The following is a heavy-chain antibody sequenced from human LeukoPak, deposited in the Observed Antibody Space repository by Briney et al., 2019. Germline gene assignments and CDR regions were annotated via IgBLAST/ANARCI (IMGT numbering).Heavy chain of an antibody. CDR1: GYTFTSYD. Sequence: ASVKVSCKASGYTFTSYDINWVRQATGQGLEWMGWMNPNSGNTGYAQKFQGRVTITRNTSISTAYMELSSLRSEDTAVYYCARGMVRGKYLGYWGQGTLVTVSS. CDR3: ARGMVRGKYLGY. J-gene: IGHJ4*02. V-gene: IGHV1-8*03. CDR2: MNPNSGNT. D-gene: IGHD3-10*01.